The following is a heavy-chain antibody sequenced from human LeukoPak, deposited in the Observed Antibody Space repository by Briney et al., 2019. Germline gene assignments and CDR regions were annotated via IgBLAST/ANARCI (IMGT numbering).Heavy chain of an antibody. CDR1: GGSFSGYY. CDR2: IYYSGST. V-gene: IGHV4-59*12. D-gene: IGHD3-22*01. CDR3: ARGTYYYDSSGQPIFDI. J-gene: IGHJ3*02. Sequence: KPSETLSLTCAVYGGSFSGYYWSWIRQPPGKGLEWIGYIYYSGSTNYNPSLKSRVTISVDTSKNQFSLKLSSVTAADTAVYYCARGTYYYDSSGQPIFDIWGQGTMVTVSS.